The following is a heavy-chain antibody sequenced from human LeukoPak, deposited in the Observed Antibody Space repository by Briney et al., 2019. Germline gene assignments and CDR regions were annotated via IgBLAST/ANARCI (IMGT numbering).Heavy chain of an antibody. Sequence: GGSLRLSCAASGFTVSSNYMSWVRQAPGKGLEWVSVIYSGGSTYYADSVKGRFTISRDNSKNTLYLQMNSLRAEDTAVYYCAREAGILFNWFDPWGRGTLVTVSS. D-gene: IGHD6-19*01. V-gene: IGHV3-66*02. CDR3: AREAGILFNWFDP. CDR2: IYSGGST. J-gene: IGHJ5*02. CDR1: GFTVSSNY.